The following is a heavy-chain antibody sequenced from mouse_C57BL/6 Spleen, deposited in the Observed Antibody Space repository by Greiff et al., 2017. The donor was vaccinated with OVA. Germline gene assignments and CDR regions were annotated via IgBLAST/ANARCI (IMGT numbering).Heavy chain of an antibody. D-gene: IGHD1-1*01. J-gene: IGHJ3*01. Sequence: VQLQHSGPELVKPGASVKIPCKASGYTFTDYNMDWVKQSHGKSLEWIGDINPNNGGTIYNQKFKGKATLTVDKSSSTAYMELRSLTSEDTAVYYCARKDYYGSKGFAYWGQGTLVTVSA. V-gene: IGHV1-18*01. CDR1: GYTFTDYN. CDR3: ARKDYYGSKGFAY. CDR2: INPNNGGT.